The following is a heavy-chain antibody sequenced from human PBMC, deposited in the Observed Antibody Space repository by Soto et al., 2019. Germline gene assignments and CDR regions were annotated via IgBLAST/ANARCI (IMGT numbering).Heavy chain of an antibody. CDR1: GGTFSTYT. V-gene: IGHV1-69*08. J-gene: IGHJ5*02. D-gene: IGHD3-22*01. CDR3: AGDPDSHYNDSHASSYP. Sequence: QVQLVQSGAEVKKPGSSVKVSCKASGGTFSTYTITWVRQAPGQGLEWMGRIIPIIGIINYAQKFQGRVTITADXSXCXXYMELTRLRSDDTAVYYCAGDPDSHYNDSHASSYPWGQGTPVTVSS. CDR2: IIPIIGII.